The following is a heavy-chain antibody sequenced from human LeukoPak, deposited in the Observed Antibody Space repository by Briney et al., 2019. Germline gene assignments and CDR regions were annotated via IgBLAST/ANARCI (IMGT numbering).Heavy chain of an antibody. CDR3: ARHVGATDDYFGY. Sequence: PSETLSLTCTVSGGSISSYYWSWIRQPPGKGLEWIGYIYYSGSTNYNPSLKSRVTISVDTSKNQFSLKLSSVTAADTAVYYCARHVGATDDYFGYWGQGTLVTVSS. J-gene: IGHJ4*02. V-gene: IGHV4-59*08. CDR1: GGSISSYY. CDR2: IYYSGST. D-gene: IGHD1-26*01.